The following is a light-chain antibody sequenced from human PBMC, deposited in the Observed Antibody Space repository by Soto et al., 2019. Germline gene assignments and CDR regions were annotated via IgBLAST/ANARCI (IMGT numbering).Light chain of an antibody. V-gene: IGLV1-44*01. CDR3: ATWDDSLNGWV. Sequence: QSVLTQPPSASGTPGQRVTISCSGSSSNIGSNTVNWYQHLPGTAPKLLIYSNNQRPSGVPDRFSGSKSGTLASLAISGLQSEDEADYYCATWDDSLNGWVFGGGTKLTVL. CDR1: SSNIGSNT. J-gene: IGLJ3*02. CDR2: SNN.